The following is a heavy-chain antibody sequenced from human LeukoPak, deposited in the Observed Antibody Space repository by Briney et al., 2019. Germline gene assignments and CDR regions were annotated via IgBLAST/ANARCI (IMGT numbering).Heavy chain of an antibody. CDR3: ARAYSDYFDY. CDR2: ISSSSSYI. CDR1: GFTFSSYS. V-gene: IGHV3-21*01. Sequence: PGGSLRLSCAASGFTFSSYSMNWVRQAPGKGLEWVSSISSSSSYIYYADSVKGRFTISRDNAKSSLYLQMNSLRAEDSAVYYCARAYSDYFDYWGQGTLVTVSS. J-gene: IGHJ4*02. D-gene: IGHD4-11*01.